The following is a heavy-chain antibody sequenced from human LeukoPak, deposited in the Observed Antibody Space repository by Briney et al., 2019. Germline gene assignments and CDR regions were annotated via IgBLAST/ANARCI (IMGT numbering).Heavy chain of an antibody. Sequence: SETLSLTCTVSGGSISSYYWSWIRQPPGKGLEWIGYIYYSGSTNYNTSLKGRVTISVDTSKNQFSLKLSSVTAADTAVYYCARVKVDSMVRYYFDYWGQGTLVTVSS. D-gene: IGHD3-10*01. V-gene: IGHV4-59*01. J-gene: IGHJ4*02. CDR1: GGSISSYY. CDR2: IYYSGST. CDR3: ARVKVDSMVRYYFDY.